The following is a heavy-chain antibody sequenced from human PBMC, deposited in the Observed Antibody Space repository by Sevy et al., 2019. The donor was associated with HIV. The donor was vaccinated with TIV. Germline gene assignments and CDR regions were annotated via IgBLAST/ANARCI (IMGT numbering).Heavy chain of an antibody. CDR3: ARSPPVVVVPGAPSWFDP. Sequence: GSLRLSCAVYGGSFSGYYWSWIRQPPGKGLEWIWEINHSGSTNYNPSLKSRVTISVDTSKNQFSLKLNSVTAVDSAVYFCARSPPVVVVPGAPSWFDPWGQGTLVTVSS. V-gene: IGHV4-34*01. J-gene: IGHJ5*02. D-gene: IGHD2-2*01. CDR2: INHSGST. CDR1: GGSFSGYY.